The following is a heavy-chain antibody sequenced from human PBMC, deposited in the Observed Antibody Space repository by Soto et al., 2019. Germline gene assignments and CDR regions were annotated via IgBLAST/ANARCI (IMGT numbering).Heavy chain of an antibody. Sequence: PSETLSLTCAVYGGSFSGYYWSWIRQPPGKGLEWIGEINHSGSTNYNPSLKSRVTISVDTSKNQFSLKLSSVTAADTAVYYCARSGELYCSGGSCYGSDYWGQGTLVTVSS. CDR2: INHSGST. CDR1: GGSFSGYY. CDR3: ARSGELYCSGGSCYGSDY. V-gene: IGHV4-34*01. J-gene: IGHJ4*02. D-gene: IGHD2-15*01.